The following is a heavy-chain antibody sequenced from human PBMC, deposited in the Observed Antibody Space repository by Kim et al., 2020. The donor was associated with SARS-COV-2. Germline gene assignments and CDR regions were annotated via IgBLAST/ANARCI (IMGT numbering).Heavy chain of an antibody. V-gene: IGHV1-2*02. D-gene: IGHD4-17*01. J-gene: IGHJ4*02. CDR3: ARETYGDYVGLFDY. Sequence: AQKFQGRVTMTRDTSISTADMELSRLRSDDTAVYYCARETYGDYVGLFDYWGQGTLVTVSS.